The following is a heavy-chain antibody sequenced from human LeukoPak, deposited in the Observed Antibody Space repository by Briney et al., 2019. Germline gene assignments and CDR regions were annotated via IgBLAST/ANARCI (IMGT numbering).Heavy chain of an antibody. J-gene: IGHJ4*02. V-gene: IGHV1-2*02. Sequence: GASVKVSCKASGYTXTGYYMHWVRQAPGQGLEWMGWINPNSGGTNYAQKFQGRVTMTRDTSISTAYMELSRLRSDDTAVYYCARAAITFGGVIVIPPDYWGQGTLVTVSS. CDR2: INPNSGGT. CDR3: ARAAITFGGVIVIPPDY. CDR1: GYTXTGYY. D-gene: IGHD3-16*02.